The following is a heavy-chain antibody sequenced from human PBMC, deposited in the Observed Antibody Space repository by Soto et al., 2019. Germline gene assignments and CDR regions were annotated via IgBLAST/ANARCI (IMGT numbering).Heavy chain of an antibody. J-gene: IGHJ4*02. CDR1: GFIFSNYG. CDR2: ISYDGSDI. CDR3: AIVRVADSPLDH. V-gene: IGHV3-30*03. Sequence: QVQLVESGGGVVQPGRSLRLSGVGSGFIFSNYGMHWVRQAPGKGLEWVSFISYDGSDILYADSVKGRFTISSDNSKSTLFLHMNRPTAEDTAIYFCAIVRVADSPLDHWGQGTLVTVSS. D-gene: IGHD3-10*02.